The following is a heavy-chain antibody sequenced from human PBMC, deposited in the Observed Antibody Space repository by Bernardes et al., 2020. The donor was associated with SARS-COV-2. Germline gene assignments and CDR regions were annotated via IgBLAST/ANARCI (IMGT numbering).Heavy chain of an antibody. CDR3: ARDLAIGDNWFDP. V-gene: IGHV3-33*01. CDR1: GFTFSSYG. Sequence: GSLRLSCAASGFTFSSYGMHWVRQAPGKGLEWVAVIWYDGSNKYYADSVKGRFTISRDNSKNTLYLQMNSLRAEDTAVYYCARDLAIGDNWFDPWGQGTLVTVSS. J-gene: IGHJ5*02. D-gene: IGHD5-12*01. CDR2: IWYDGSNK.